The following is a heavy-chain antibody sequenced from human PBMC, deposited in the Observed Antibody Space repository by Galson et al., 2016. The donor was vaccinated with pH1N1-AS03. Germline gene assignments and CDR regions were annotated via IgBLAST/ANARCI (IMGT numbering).Heavy chain of an antibody. CDR3: AKAAEFAPTTYDFEY. V-gene: IGHV3-30*18. CDR2: ISFDGNNR. J-gene: IGHJ4*02. CDR1: GFIFTSYT. D-gene: IGHD5-12*01. Sequence: SLRLSCAASGFIFTSYTMHWVRQAPGKGLEWVAVISFDGNNRYYMDSVKGRFSISRDDSKNTLYLQMNSLRAEDTAVYYCAKAAEFAPTTYDFEYWGQGTLVTVTS.